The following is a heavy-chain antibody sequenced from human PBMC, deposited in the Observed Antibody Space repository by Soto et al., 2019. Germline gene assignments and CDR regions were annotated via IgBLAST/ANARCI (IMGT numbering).Heavy chain of an antibody. CDR2: ISDNGGTT. J-gene: IGHJ4*02. CDR3: AKDPQQLIVYFDY. CDR1: EFTFSNYA. D-gene: IGHD6-13*01. V-gene: IGHV3-23*01. Sequence: GGSLRLSCAASEFTFSNYAMSWVRQAPGKGLEWVSSISDNGGTTYYADSVKGRFTISRDNSKNTLYLQMNSLRAEDTAVYYSAKDPQQLIVYFDYWGQGTLVTVSS.